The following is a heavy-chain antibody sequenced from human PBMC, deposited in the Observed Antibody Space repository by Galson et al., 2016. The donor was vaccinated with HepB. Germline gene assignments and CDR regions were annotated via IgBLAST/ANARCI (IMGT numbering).Heavy chain of an antibody. CDR2: IVVGNGHT. J-gene: IGHJ3*02. D-gene: IGHD1-1*01. Sequence: VKVSCKASGFTFSSSAVQWVRQTRGQRLEWIGWIVVGNGHTNYAEKFQGGVTITRDMSTGTAYMELSSLRSEDTALYYCAATQQLSGAFDIWGQGTMVTVSS. V-gene: IGHV1-58*01. CDR3: AATQQLSGAFDI. CDR1: GFTFSSSA.